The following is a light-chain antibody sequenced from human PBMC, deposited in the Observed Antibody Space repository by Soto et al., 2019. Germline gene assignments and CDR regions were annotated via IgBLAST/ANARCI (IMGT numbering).Light chain of an antibody. CDR1: QSVSSD. Sequence: EIVMTQSPATLSVSPGESATLSCRASQSVSSDLAWYQQKPGQAPRLLIYYTSTRATGFPARFTGGGYGTQFTITISSLQSEDSAFYYCQQYGSSPLTFGGGTKVDIK. J-gene: IGKJ4*01. V-gene: IGKV3-15*01. CDR2: YTS. CDR3: QQYGSSPLT.